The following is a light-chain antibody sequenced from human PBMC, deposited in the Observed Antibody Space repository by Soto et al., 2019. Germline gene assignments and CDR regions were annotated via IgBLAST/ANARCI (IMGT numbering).Light chain of an antibody. J-gene: IGLJ1*01. CDR2: DDD. V-gene: IGLV1-51*01. Sequence: QSVLTQPPSVSAAPGQRVTISCSGSSSNIGGNSVSWYQQLPGTAPKLLIYDDDKRPSGIPDRFSDSKSGTSATLGITGFQTGDDADYYCGSWDSSLSAYVFGTGTKVTVL. CDR1: SSNIGGNS. CDR3: GSWDSSLSAYV.